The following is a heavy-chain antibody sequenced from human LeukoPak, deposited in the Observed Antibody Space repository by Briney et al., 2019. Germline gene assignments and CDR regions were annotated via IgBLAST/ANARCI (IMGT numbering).Heavy chain of an antibody. D-gene: IGHD3-22*01. CDR1: GFSFSSYE. CDR2: INSNGRNI. J-gene: IGHJ4*02. V-gene: IGHV3-48*03. Sequence: PGGSLRLSCAASGFSFSSYEMNWVRQAPGKGLEWISYINSNGRNIDYADSVRGRFTISRDNAKNSLYLQMNSLRAEDTALYYCAKGGYYYDSSGYGGHIDYWGQGTLVTVSS. CDR3: AKGGYYYDSSGYGGHIDY.